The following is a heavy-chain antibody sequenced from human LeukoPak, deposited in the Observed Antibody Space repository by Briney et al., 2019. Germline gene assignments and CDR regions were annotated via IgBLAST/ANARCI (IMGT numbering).Heavy chain of an antibody. V-gene: IGHV3-7*01. CDR1: GFGFSNYW. D-gene: IGHD4-11*01. J-gene: IGHJ4*02. Sequence: GGSLRLSCAASGFGFSNYWMSWVRQAPGKGLEGVANMNEDGREKNYVDSVKGRFTNSRDNAQDSLYLQMNSLRAEDTAVYYCARDRGYSNFDYWGQGTLLTVSS. CDR2: MNEDGREK. CDR3: ARDRGYSNFDY.